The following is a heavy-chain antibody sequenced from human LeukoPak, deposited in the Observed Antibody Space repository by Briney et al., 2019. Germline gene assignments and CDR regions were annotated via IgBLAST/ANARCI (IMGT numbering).Heavy chain of an antibody. CDR3: ARDAARGSYSRNWFDP. V-gene: IGHV4-34*01. Sequence: PSETLSLTCAVYGGTFSGYHWSWIRQPPGKGLEWIGRITDSGSTNYNPSLKSRVTISVDTSKNQFSLKLSSVTAADTAVYYCARDAARGSYSRNWFDPWGQGTLVTVSS. D-gene: IGHD3-10*01. CDR1: GGTFSGYH. CDR2: ITDSGST. J-gene: IGHJ5*02.